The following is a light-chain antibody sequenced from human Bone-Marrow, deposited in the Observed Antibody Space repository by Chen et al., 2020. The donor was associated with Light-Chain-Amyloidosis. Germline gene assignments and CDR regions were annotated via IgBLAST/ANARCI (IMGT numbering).Light chain of an antibody. CDR3: QSADSSGTYEVI. CDR1: DLPTKY. CDR2: RDT. V-gene: IGLV3-25*03. Sequence: SYELTQPPSVSVSPGQTARITCSGDDLPTKYAYWYQQKPGQAPVLVIHRDTERPSGISERFSGSSSGTPARLTISGVQAEDEADYHCQSADSSGTYEVIFGGGTKLTVL. J-gene: IGLJ2*01.